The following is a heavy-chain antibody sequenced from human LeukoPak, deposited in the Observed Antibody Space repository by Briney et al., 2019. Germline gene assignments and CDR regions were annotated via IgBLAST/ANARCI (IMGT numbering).Heavy chain of an antibody. CDR1: GGPISSYY. CDR2: IYYSGST. CDR3: ARVCCGGDCFDY. D-gene: IGHD2-21*01. V-gene: IGHV4-59*01. Sequence: SETLSLTCTVSGGPISSYYWSWIRQPPGKGLEWIGYIYYSGSTNYNPSLKSRVTISVDTSKNQFSLRLSSVTAADTAVYYCARVCCGGDCFDYWGQGTLVTVSS. J-gene: IGHJ4*02.